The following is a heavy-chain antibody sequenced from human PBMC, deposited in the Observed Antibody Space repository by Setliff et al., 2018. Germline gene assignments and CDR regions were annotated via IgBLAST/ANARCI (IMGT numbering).Heavy chain of an antibody. CDR3: AKDSLSGWSAVDY. V-gene: IGHV3-30*18. CDR2: VSFDGRNK. J-gene: IGHJ4*02. Sequence: SCGASGFIFSNFGMHWVRQAPGKGLEWVAAVSFDGRNKYYEDSVKGRFTISRDDSKNTLYLQMNSLRPEDTAVYYCAKDSLSGWSAVDYWGQGTLDTVSS. D-gene: IGHD6-19*01. CDR1: GFIFSNFG.